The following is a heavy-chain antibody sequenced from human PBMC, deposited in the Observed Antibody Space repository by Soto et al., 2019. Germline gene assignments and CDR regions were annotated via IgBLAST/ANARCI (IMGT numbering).Heavy chain of an antibody. CDR3: AKDKGVGGWNWFDP. CDR1: GFTFSNYA. D-gene: IGHD3-10*01. CDR2: ISGSGGST. J-gene: IGHJ5*02. V-gene: IGHV3-23*01. Sequence: GGSLRLSCAASGFTFSNYAMSWVRQAPGKGLEWVSAISGSGGSTYYVDSVKGRFTISRDNSKNTLYLEMNSLRAEDTAVYYCAKDKGVGGWNWFDPWGQGTLVTVSS.